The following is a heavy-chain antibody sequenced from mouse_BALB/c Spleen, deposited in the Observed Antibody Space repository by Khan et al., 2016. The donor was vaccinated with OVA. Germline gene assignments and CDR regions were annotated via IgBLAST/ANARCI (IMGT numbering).Heavy chain of an antibody. CDR1: GYSFTTYY. CDR3: TRHGYVAWFTY. J-gene: IGHJ3*01. V-gene: IGHV1S135*01. Sequence: EVQLQESGPELMKPGASVKISCKASGYSFTTYYIHWVIQSHGKSLEWIGFIDPFSGGTTYNQKFKGKATMTADKSSSTAYIHLSNLTSEDSAVYYCTRHGYVAWFTYWGQGTLVTVSA. D-gene: IGHD2-2*01. CDR2: IDPFSGGT.